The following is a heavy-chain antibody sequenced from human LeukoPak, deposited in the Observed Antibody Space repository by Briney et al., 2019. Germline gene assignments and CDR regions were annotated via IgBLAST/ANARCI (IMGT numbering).Heavy chain of an antibody. Sequence: SETLSLTCTVSGGSISSSSYYWGWIRQPPGKGLEWIGSIYYSGSTYYNPSLKSRVTISVDTSKNQLSLKLSSVTAADTAVYYCARQVADDFWSGYYPYYFDYWGQGTLVTVSS. CDR2: IYYSGST. D-gene: IGHD3-3*01. J-gene: IGHJ4*02. CDR3: ARQVADDFWSGYYPYYFDY. V-gene: IGHV4-39*01. CDR1: GGSISSSSYY.